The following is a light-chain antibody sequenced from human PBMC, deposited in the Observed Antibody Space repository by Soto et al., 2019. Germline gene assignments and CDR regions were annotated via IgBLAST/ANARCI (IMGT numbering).Light chain of an antibody. J-gene: IGKJ5*01. CDR3: QQSYTTPRT. Sequence: DIQMTQSPSSLSASVGDRVTITCRASQSISRSLNWFQQKPGTAPKFLIYSTSGLHRGVPSRFSGNGSGTDFTLNISGLQPEDFATYYCQQSYTTPRTFGQGIRRAIK. V-gene: IGKV1-39*01. CDR1: QSISRS. CDR2: STS.